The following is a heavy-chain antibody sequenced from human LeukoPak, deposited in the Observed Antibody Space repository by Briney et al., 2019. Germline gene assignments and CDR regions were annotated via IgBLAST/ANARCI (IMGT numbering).Heavy chain of an antibody. J-gene: IGHJ4*02. V-gene: IGHV4-34*01. CDR1: GGSIYNYY. D-gene: IGHD3-10*01. CDR2: INHGGST. CDR3: ARDSCYYGSGNYYFDY. Sequence: SETLSLTCTVSGGSIYNYYWSWLRQPPGKGREWWGEINHGGSTNYNPSLKRRVTISVDTSKTQFSLKLSSVTAADTAVYYCARDSCYYGSGNYYFDYWGQGTLVTVSS.